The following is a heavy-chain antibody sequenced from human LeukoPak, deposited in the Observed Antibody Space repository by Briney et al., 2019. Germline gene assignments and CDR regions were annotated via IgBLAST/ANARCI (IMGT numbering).Heavy chain of an antibody. D-gene: IGHD3-22*01. CDR3: AGEKGDYYDSSGWYYFDY. Sequence: GSSVKVSCEASGGTFSSYAISWVRQAPGQGLEWMGGIIPIFGTANYAQKFQGRVTITADESTSTAYMELSSLRSEDTAVYYCAGEKGDYYDSSGWYYFDYWGQGTLVTVSS. CDR2: IIPIFGTA. CDR1: GGTFSSYA. V-gene: IGHV1-69*01. J-gene: IGHJ4*02.